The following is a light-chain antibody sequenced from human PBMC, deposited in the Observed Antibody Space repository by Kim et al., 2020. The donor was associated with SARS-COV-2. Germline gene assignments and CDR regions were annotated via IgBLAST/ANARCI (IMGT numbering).Light chain of an antibody. J-gene: IGKJ4*01. CDR2: GAS. V-gene: IGKV1-9*01. CDR1: QDMRNS. CDR3: QQLNSYSLT. Sequence: ASVGDSVTITCRANQDMRNSLAWYQQKPGKVPKLLIYGASTLQSGVPLRFSGSGSGTDFTLTFSSLQPEDFATYYCQQLNSYSLTFGGGTKVEIK.